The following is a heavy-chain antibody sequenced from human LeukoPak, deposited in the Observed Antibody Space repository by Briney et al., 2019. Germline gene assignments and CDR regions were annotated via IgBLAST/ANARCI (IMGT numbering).Heavy chain of an antibody. CDR3: ARGSLCSGGSCYRNDAFDI. CDR1: GFTFSSYS. V-gene: IGHV3-21*05. J-gene: IGHJ3*02. D-gene: IGHD2-15*01. Sequence: GGSLRLSCAASGFTFSSYSMNWVRQAPGKGLEWVSYISSSSSYIYYADSVKGRFTISRDNAKNSLYLQMNSLRAEDTAVYYCARGSLCSGGSCYRNDAFDIWGQGTMVTVSS. CDR2: ISSSSSYI.